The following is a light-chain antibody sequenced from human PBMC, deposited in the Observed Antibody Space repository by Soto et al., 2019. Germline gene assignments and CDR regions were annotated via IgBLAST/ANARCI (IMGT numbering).Light chain of an antibody. CDR2: AAS. J-gene: IGKJ5*01. Sequence: IVLTQSTGTLSLFPVERATLSCRARQNITSAYLAWYQQQPGQSPRLLIYAASSRATVIPEGFSGSGSGTVFTLTISRQEVDDFVVYYCQQYGSSPTFGQWTRVEIK. V-gene: IGKV3-20*01. CDR3: QQYGSSPT. CDR1: QNITSAY.